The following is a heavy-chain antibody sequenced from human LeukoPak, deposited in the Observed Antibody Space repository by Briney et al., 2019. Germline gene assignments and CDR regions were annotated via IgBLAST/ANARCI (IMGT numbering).Heavy chain of an antibody. Sequence: GGSLRLSCAASGFTFSSYAMHWVRQAPGKGLEWVAVISYDGSNKYYADSVKGRFTISRDNSKNTLYLQMNSLRAEDTAVYYCAREAYSSGWPHAHFDYWGQGTLVTVSS. CDR1: GFTFSSYA. D-gene: IGHD6-19*01. J-gene: IGHJ4*02. V-gene: IGHV3-30*14. CDR3: AREAYSSGWPHAHFDY. CDR2: ISYDGSNK.